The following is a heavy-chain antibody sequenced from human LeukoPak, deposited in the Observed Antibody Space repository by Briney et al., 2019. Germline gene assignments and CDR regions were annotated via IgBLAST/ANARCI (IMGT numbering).Heavy chain of an antibody. J-gene: IGHJ4*02. D-gene: IGHD1-26*01. CDR1: GYTFTSYG. V-gene: IGHV1-18*01. CDR2: IGAYNGNT. Sequence: ASVTVSCKASGYTFTSYGISWVRQAPGHGLEWMGWIGAYNGNTNYAQKLQGRVTMTTDTSTSTAYMELRSLRSDDTAVYYCARPGYSGSPLGFDCWGQGTLVTVSS. CDR3: ARPGYSGSPLGFDC.